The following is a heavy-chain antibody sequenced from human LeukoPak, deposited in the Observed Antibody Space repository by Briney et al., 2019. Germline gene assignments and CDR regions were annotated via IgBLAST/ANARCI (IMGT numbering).Heavy chain of an antibody. Sequence: SETLSLTCTVSGYSISSGYYWGWIRQPPGKGLEWIGEINHSGSTNYNPSLKSRVTIPLDTSKNHFSLKLSSLTAADTAVYYCARRVRGVNDAFDIWDQGTMVTVSS. D-gene: IGHD3-10*01. CDR1: GYSISSGYY. V-gene: IGHV4-38-2*02. J-gene: IGHJ3*02. CDR2: INHSGST. CDR3: ARRVRGVNDAFDI.